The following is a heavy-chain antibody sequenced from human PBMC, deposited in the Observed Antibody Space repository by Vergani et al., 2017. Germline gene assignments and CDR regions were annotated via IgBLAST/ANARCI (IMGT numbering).Heavy chain of an antibody. J-gene: IGHJ6*02. CDR2: ISADNGNT. D-gene: IGHD1-1*01. V-gene: IGHV1-18*01. CDR3: ARVATYNWRNYYGMDV. CDR1: GYTFTSYG. Sequence: QVQLVQSGAEVKKPGASVKVSCKASGYTFTSYGISWVRKAPGQGLEWMGWISADNGNTNYAQKLQGRVTMTTDKSTSTAYMELRSLRSDDTAVYYCARVATYNWRNYYGMDVWGQGTTVTVSS.